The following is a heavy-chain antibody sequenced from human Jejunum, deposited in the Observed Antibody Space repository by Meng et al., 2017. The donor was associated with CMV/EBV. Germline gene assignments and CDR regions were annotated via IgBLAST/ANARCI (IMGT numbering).Heavy chain of an antibody. V-gene: IGHV1-69*06. J-gene: IGHJ3*01. CDR2: IIPIANTT. D-gene: IGHD7-27*01. CDR1: GVSYSTFV. CDR3: AINPWGFPVDV. Sequence: MDSGVSYSTFVFSWVRQAPVQGLGWRGGIIPIANTTKYAQELQGRVTITADKFTSTAYMELRSLRSEDTAVYYCAINPWGFPVDVWGQGTRVTVSS.